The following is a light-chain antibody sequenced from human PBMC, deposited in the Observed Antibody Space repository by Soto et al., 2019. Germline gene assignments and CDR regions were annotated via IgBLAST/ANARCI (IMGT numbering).Light chain of an antibody. Sequence: DIVMTQSPLSLPVTPGEPASISCRSSQSLLHSNGYNYLDWYLQKPGQSPQLLIYLGSNRASGVPDRFSGRGSGIEFTLKISRVEAEDVGVYNCMQALLTLRTLTFGGGTKVEIK. CDR1: QSLLHSNGYNY. CDR3: MQALLTLRTLT. J-gene: IGKJ4*01. CDR2: LGS. V-gene: IGKV2-28*01.